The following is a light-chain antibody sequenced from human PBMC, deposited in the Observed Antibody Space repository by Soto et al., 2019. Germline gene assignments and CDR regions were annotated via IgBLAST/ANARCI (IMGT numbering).Light chain of an antibody. Sequence: EIVLTQSPGTLSLSPGDSATLSCRASQSVSRNYLAWYQQKPGQAPRLLIFDASSRATGIPDRFSGSGSETDFTLTISRLEAEDFAVYHCQQYGTSPLTFGGGTKLEIK. CDR2: DAS. J-gene: IGKJ4*01. V-gene: IGKV3-20*01. CDR1: QSVSRNY. CDR3: QQYGTSPLT.